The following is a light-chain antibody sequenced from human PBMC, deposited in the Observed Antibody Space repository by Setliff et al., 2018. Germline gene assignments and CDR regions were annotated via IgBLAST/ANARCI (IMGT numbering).Light chain of an antibody. J-gene: IGLJ2*01. CDR3: QSYDSSLSAYVV. V-gene: IGLV1-40*01. Sequence: QSALAQPPSVSGAPGQRVTISCTGSSSNIGAGYDVHWYQQLPGTAPKLLIYGNSNRPSGVPDRFSGSKSGTSASLAITGLQAEDEADYYCQSYDSSLSAYVVFGGGTKVTV. CDR2: GNS. CDR1: SSNIGAGYD.